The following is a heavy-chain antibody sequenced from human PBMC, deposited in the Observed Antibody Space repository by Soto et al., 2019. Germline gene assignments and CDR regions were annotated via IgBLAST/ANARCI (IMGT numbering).Heavy chain of an antibody. CDR1: GYTFTNYE. CDR2: MNPNSYNT. V-gene: IGHV1-8*01. Sequence: QVQLVQSGAEVKKPGASVKVSCKASGYTFTNYEITWVRQASGQGLEWMGWMNPNSYNTVYAQKFQGRVTMTSNTSINAAYMELSSLRSEDAAVYYCARGDCIRTSCYATTRGERDSWGQGTLVTVSS. D-gene: IGHD2-2*01. J-gene: IGHJ4*02. CDR3: ARGDCIRTSCYATTRGERDS.